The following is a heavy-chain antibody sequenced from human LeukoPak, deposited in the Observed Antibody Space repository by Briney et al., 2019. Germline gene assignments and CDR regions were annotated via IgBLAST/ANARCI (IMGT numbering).Heavy chain of an antibody. Sequence: PGGSLRLSCAASGFTFSSYWMSWVRQAPGKGLEWVANIKQDGGEKYYVDSVKGRFTISRDNAKNSLYLQMNSLRAEDTAVYYCARAFSTAMVTFYYYYYGMDVWGQGTTVTVSS. J-gene: IGHJ6*02. CDR2: IKQDGGEK. V-gene: IGHV3-7*01. CDR1: GFTFSSYW. CDR3: ARAFSTAMVTFYYYYYGMDV. D-gene: IGHD5-18*01.